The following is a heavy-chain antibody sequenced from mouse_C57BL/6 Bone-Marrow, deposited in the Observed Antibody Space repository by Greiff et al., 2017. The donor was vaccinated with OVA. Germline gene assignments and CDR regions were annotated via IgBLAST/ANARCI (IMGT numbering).Heavy chain of an antibody. V-gene: IGHV1-69*01. CDR2: IDTSDSYT. Sequence: QVQLKQPGAELVMPGASVKLSCKASGYTFTSYWMHWVKQRPGQGLEWVGEIDTSDSYTNSTQKFKGQFTLTVDKSSSTAYMQLSSLTSEDSAVYYCAREAYYYGSSHWYFDVWGTGTTVTVSS. J-gene: IGHJ1*03. D-gene: IGHD1-1*01. CDR1: GYTFTSYW. CDR3: AREAYYYGSSHWYFDV.